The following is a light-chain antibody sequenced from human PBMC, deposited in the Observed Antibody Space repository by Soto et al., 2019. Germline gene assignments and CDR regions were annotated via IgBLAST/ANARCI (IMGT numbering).Light chain of an antibody. CDR1: QDISTS. CDR3: LQFQSYPMT. V-gene: IGKV1-13*02. CDR2: DAS. Sequence: QLTQSPSSLSASVGDRVTIPCRTSQDISTSLAWYQQKPGRPPKLLIYDASTLESGVPSRFSGRGSGTNFTLTISSLQPEDFATYYCLQFQSYPMTFGGGTKVEIK. J-gene: IGKJ4*01.